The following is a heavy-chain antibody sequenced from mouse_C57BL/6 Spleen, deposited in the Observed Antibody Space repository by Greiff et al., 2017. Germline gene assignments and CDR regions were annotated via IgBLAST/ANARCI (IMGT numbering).Heavy chain of an antibody. CDR2: IYPRSGNT. CDR1: GYTFTSYG. D-gene: IGHD1-1*01. J-gene: IGHJ3*01. V-gene: IGHV1-81*01. Sequence: VQLQQSGAELARPGASVKLSCKASGYTFTSYGISWVKQRTGQGLEWIGEIYPRSGNTYYNEKFKGKATLTADKSSSTAYMELRSLTSEDSAVYFWARDYDGSSSPFAYWGQGTLVTVSA. CDR3: ARDYDGSSSPFAY.